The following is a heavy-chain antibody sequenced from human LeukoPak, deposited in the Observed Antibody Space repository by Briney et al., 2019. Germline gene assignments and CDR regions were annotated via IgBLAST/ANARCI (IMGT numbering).Heavy chain of an antibody. CDR1: GFTFSSYA. D-gene: IGHD2-21*02. CDR2: ISGSGGST. CDR3: ARGDRDPFDY. J-gene: IGHJ4*02. Sequence: PGGSLRPSCAASGFTFSSYAMRWVRQAPGKGLEWVSTISGSGGSTYYADSVKGRFTISRDNSKNTLYLQLNSLTAEDTAAYYCARGDRDPFDYWGQGTLVTVSS. V-gene: IGHV3-23*01.